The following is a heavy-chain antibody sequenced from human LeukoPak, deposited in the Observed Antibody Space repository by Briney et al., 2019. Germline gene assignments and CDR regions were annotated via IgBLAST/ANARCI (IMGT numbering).Heavy chain of an antibody. CDR3: VKGGGSGGQGRLDY. J-gene: IGHJ4*02. V-gene: IGHV3-23*01. CDR1: GFTFSSQG. Sequence: PGGSLRLSCAASGFTFSSQGMSWVRQAPGKGLEYISGISIGGDSTFYADSVKGRFTISRDNSKNTLYLQLNGLSAEDTAVYHCVKGGGSGGQGRLDYWGQGYLVTVSS. CDR2: ISIGGDST. D-gene: IGHD3-10*01.